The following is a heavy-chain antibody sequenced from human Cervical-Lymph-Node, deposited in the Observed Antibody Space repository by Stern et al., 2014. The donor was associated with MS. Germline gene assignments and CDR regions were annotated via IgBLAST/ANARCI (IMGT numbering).Heavy chain of an antibody. J-gene: IGHJ4*02. CDR2: ISYDGTHK. CDR1: GFTFSSYG. Sequence: QVQLVESGGAVVQPGRSLRLSCAASGFTFSSYGMHWVRQAPGQGLEWVTVISYDGTHKYYAASVKGRFTISRDNSKNTLHLQMNSVTPDDTAIYYCARDYEDTSMLFDHWGQGTLVTVSS. D-gene: IGHD2-8*01. CDR3: ARDYEDTSMLFDH. V-gene: IGHV3-30*03.